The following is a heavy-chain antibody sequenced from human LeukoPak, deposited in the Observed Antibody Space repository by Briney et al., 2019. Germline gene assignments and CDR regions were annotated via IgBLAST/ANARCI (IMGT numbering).Heavy chain of an antibody. V-gene: IGHV3-66*01. CDR2: IYSGGST. CDR3: ARILGYCSGGSCYPYYFDY. J-gene: IGHJ4*02. CDR1: GFTFSTYS. Sequence: GGSLRLSCAASGFTFSTYSMSWVRQAPGKGLEGVSVIYSGGSTYYADSVKGRFTISRDNSKNTLHLQMNSLRAEDTAVYYCARILGYCSGGSCYPYYFDYWGQGTLVTVSS. D-gene: IGHD2-15*01.